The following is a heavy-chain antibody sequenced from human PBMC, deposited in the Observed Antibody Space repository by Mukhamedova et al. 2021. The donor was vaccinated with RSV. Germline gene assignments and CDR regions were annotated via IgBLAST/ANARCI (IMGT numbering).Heavy chain of an antibody. Sequence: ATAYAASVKGRFTISRDDSKNTAYLQMNSLKTEDTAVYYCTRHENYYYYGIDVWGQGTTVTVPS. V-gene: IGHV3-73*01. CDR3: TRHENYYYYGIDV. J-gene: IGHJ6*02. CDR2: AT.